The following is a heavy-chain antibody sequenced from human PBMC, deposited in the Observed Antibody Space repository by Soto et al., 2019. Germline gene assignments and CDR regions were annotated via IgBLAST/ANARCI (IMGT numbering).Heavy chain of an antibody. J-gene: IGHJ6*02. CDR2: IYYSGST. Sequence: SETLSLTCTVSGGSISGSSYYWGCIRQPPGKGLEWIGSIYYSGSTYYNPSLKSRVTISVDTSKNQFSLKLSSVTAADTAVYYCARDTVTPPYYYYYYGMDVWGQGTTVTVSS. CDR1: GGSISGSSYY. CDR3: ARDTVTPPYYYYYYGMDV. V-gene: IGHV4-39*01. D-gene: IGHD4-4*01.